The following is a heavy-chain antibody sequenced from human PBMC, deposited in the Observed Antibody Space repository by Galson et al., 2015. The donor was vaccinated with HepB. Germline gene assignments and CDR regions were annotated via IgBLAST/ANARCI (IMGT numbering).Heavy chain of an antibody. V-gene: IGHV3-33*01. CDR2: IWYDGSNK. J-gene: IGHJ4*02. D-gene: IGHD3-22*01. Sequence: LRLSCAASGFTFSSYGMHWVRQAPGKGLEWVAVIWYDGSNKYYADSVKGRFTISRDNSKNTLYLQMNSLRAEDTAVYYCARDRSYYDSSGTFDYWGQGTLVTVSS. CDR1: GFTFSSYG. CDR3: ARDRSYYDSSGTFDY.